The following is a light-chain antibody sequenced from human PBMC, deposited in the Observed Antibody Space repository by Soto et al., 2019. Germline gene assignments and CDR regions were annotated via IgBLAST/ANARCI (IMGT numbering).Light chain of an antibody. CDR1: SSDVGGYNY. CDR3: SSYTSSSTLDV. J-gene: IGLJ1*01. V-gene: IGLV2-14*01. Sequence: SVLTQPASVSGSPGQSITISCTGTSSDVGGYNYVSWYQQHPGKAPKLMIYEVSNRPSGVSNRFSGSKSGNTASLTISGLQAEGEADYYCSSYTSSSTLDVFGTGTKVNV. CDR2: EVS.